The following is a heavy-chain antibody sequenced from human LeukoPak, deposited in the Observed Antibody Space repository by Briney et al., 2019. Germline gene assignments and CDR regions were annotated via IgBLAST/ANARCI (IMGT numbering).Heavy chain of an antibody. D-gene: IGHD5-18*01. CDR3: ATLFVATAPPDY. V-gene: IGHV3-7*01. J-gene: IGHJ4*02. CDR2: IKQDGSEK. CDR1: GFTFSTYW. Sequence: PGGSLRLSCAASGFTFSTYWMSWVRQAPGKGLEWVANIKQDGSEKYYVESVKGRFTISRDNAKNSLYLQMNSLRVEDTAIYYCATLFVATAPPDYWGQGTLVTVSS.